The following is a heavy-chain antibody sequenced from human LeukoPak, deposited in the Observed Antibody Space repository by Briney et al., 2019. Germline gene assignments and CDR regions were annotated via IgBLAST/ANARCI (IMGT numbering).Heavy chain of an antibody. J-gene: IGHJ4*02. CDR3: ARGLVGYSYGFDY. CDR1: GFTVSSNY. D-gene: IGHD5-18*01. V-gene: IGHV3-53*04. CDR2: IFSGGTT. Sequence: GGSLRLSCAASGFTVSSNYMSWVRQAPGKGLEWVSVIFSGGTTYYADSVKGRFTISRHNSENTLYLQMNSLRGEDTAVYYCARGLVGYSYGFDYWGQGTLVTVSS.